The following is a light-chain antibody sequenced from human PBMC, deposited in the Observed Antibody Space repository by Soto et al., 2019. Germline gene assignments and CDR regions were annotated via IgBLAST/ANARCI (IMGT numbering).Light chain of an antibody. J-gene: IGKJ2*01. CDR3: QHYDNWPTYT. Sequence: EIVMTQSPPTLSVSPGERATLTCRASQSVGINLAWYQQRHGQAPRLLIYGASTRATDIPARFSGSGSGTEFTLTISSLQSEDFAVYYCQHYDNWPTYTFGQGTKLEIK. CDR1: QSVGIN. V-gene: IGKV3-15*01. CDR2: GAS.